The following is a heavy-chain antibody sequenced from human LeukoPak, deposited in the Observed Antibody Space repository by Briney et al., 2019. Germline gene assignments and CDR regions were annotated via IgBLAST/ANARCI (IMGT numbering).Heavy chain of an antibody. CDR2: ISAYNGNT. Sequence: ASVKVSCKASGYTFTIYGISGVRQAPGQGGERMGWISAYNGNTNYAQKLQGRVTMTTDTSTSTAYMELRSLRSDDTAVYYCARTPIYCSSTSCYYYYYMDVWGKGTTVTVSS. CDR1: GYTFTIYG. J-gene: IGHJ6*03. V-gene: IGHV1-18*01. CDR3: ARTPIYCSSTSCYYYYYMDV. D-gene: IGHD2-2*01.